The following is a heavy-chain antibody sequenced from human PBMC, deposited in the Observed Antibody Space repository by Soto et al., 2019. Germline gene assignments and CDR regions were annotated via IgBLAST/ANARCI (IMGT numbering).Heavy chain of an antibody. CDR1: GFIFRNYG. CDR3: ARDQGEIVAATIENNGLSNRLDS. D-gene: IGHD5-12*01. Sequence: QVKVVESGGGVVQPGRSLRLSCAASGFIFRNYGMHWVRQAPGKGLEWLAAIWSDGVNKHYADSVKGRFSTSRDNSKNTVYLQINSQRAEDTAVYYGARDQGEIVAATIENNGLSNRLDSWGQGTLVTVSS. J-gene: IGHJ5*01. CDR2: IWSDGVNK. V-gene: IGHV3-33*01.